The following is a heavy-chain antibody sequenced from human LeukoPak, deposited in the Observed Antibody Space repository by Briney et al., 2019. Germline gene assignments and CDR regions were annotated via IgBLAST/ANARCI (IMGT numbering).Heavy chain of an antibody. Sequence: PGGSLRLSCAASGFTFSDYYMNWVRQAPGKGLEWVSYISSSGDSIYYADSVKGRFTISRDNAKNSLSLQMNSLRAEDTAVYYCARRAGAYSHPYDYWGQGTLVTVSS. CDR3: ARRAGAYSHPYDY. CDR1: GFTFSDYY. V-gene: IGHV3-11*01. CDR2: ISSSGDSI. D-gene: IGHD4/OR15-4a*01. J-gene: IGHJ4*02.